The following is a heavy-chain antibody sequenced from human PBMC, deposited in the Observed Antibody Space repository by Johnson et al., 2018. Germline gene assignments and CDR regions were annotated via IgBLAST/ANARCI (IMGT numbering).Heavy chain of an antibody. J-gene: IGHJ4*02. V-gene: IGHV3-73*02. CDR2: IRSKTNNYAT. Sequence: VLLQESGGGLVQPGGSXKLSCVASGFTFSGSAFHWVRQASGKGLEWLGRIRSKTNNYATAYVASVKGRFTLSRDDSKNTVYMEMSSLKTEDTAVYYCTSPNRKSANAPRYYWGQGTLVTVSS. D-gene: IGHD1-14*01. CDR1: GFTFSGSA. CDR3: TSPNRKSANAPRYY.